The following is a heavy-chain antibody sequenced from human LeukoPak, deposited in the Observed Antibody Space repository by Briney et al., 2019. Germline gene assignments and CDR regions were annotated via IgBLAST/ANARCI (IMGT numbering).Heavy chain of an antibody. D-gene: IGHD6-19*01. CDR2: ISGFGGST. CDR1: GFTFSISA. CDR3: AKTSYSSGWPLDY. V-gene: IGHV3-23*01. J-gene: IGHJ4*02. Sequence: GGSLRLSCAASGFTFSISAMSWVRQAPGQGLEWVSTISGFGGSTYYADSVKGRFTISRDNSKNTLYLQMNSLRAEDTAVYYCAKTSYSSGWPLDYWGQGTLVTVSS.